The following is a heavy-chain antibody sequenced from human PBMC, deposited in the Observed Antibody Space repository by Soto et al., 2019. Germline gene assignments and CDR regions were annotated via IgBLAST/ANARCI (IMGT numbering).Heavy chain of an antibody. V-gene: IGHV1-18*04. CDR2: ISPLKGRT. Sequence: QVQLVQSGPDLKRPGASMKVSCKASGYTFTSYGINWVQQAPGQGLEWMAWISPLKGRTQYSQKAQGRVTLSTDTSSNTAYMEMTTLRVDDTAVYYCAMDYGDRPEYFKHWGQGTLVTVS. CDR1: GYTFTSYG. D-gene: IGHD4-17*01. CDR3: AMDYGDRPEYFKH. J-gene: IGHJ1*01.